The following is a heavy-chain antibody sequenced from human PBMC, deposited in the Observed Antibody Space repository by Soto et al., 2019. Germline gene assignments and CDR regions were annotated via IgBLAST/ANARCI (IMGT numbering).Heavy chain of an antibody. Sequence: SETLSLTCTVSGGSISSGDYYWSWIRQPPGKGLEWIGYIYYSGSTYYNPSLKSRVTISVDTSKNQFSLKLSSVTAADTAVYYCARSPNDYGGNSGHKWGQGTLVTVSS. CDR1: GGSISSGDYY. CDR3: ARSPNDYGGNSGHK. CDR2: IYYSGST. V-gene: IGHV4-30-4*01. J-gene: IGHJ4*02. D-gene: IGHD4-17*01.